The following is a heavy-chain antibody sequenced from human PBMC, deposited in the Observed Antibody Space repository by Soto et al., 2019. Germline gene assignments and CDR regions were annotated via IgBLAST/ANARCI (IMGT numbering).Heavy chain of an antibody. D-gene: IGHD3-10*01. J-gene: IGHJ6*02. CDR1: GFTFSSYA. CDR3: ARDIGVVWGFGELLATYGMDV. V-gene: IGHV3-30-3*01. Sequence: QVQLVESGGGVVQPGRSLRLSCAASGFTFSSYAMHWVRQAPGKGLEWVAVISYDGSNKYYADSVKGRFTISRDNSKNTLYLQMNSLRAEDTAVYYCARDIGVVWGFGELLATYGMDVWGQGTTVTVSS. CDR2: ISYDGSNK.